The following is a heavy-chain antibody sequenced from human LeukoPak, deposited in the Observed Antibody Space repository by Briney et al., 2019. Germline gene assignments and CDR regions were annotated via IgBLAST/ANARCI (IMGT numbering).Heavy chain of an antibody. D-gene: IGHD2-2*01. CDR3: ARRYCSSTSCYDWVDY. V-gene: IGHV4-4*02. CDR2: IYHSGST. CDR1: GGSISSSNW. J-gene: IGHJ4*02. Sequence: SETLSLTCAVSGGSISSSNWWSWVRQPPGKGLEWIGEIYHSGSTNYNPSLKSRVTISVDTSKNQFSLKLSSVTAADTTVYYCARRYCSSTSCYDWVDYWGQGTLVTVSS.